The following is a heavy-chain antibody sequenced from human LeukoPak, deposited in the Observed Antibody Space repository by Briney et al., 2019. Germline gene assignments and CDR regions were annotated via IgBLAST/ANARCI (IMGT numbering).Heavy chain of an antibody. Sequence: SQTLSLTCAISGDSVSTNSAAWNWIRQSPSRGLEWLGRTYYRSKWYYDYEVSVQSLITINPDTSKNELSLHLNSATPDDTAVYYCVREFSSAFDYWGQGTLVTVSS. CDR1: GDSVSTNSAA. CDR3: VREFSSAFDY. CDR2: TYYRSKWYY. V-gene: IGHV6-1*01. J-gene: IGHJ4*02. D-gene: IGHD6-13*01.